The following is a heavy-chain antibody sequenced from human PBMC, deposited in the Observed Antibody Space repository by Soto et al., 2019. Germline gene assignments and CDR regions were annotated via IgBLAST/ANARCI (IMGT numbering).Heavy chain of an antibody. Sequence: GGSLRLSCAASGSTFSSYSMNWVRQAPGKGLEWVSSISSSSSYIYYADSVKGRFTISRDNAKNSLYLQMNSLRAEDTAVYYCARGSIVVVPAANNWFDPWGQGXLVTVSS. CDR2: ISSSSSYI. CDR3: ARGSIVVVPAANNWFDP. V-gene: IGHV3-21*01. J-gene: IGHJ5*02. CDR1: GSTFSSYS. D-gene: IGHD2-2*01.